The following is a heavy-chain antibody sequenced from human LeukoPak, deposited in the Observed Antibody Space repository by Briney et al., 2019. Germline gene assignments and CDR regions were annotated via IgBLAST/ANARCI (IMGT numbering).Heavy chain of an antibody. V-gene: IGHV3-15*01. CDR1: GYDFSNYW. CDR3: TTDRSQLRYFDWLQRKGDAFDI. Sequence: GESLKISCKGSGYDFSNYWIGWVRQAPGKGLEWVGRIKSKTDGGTTDYAAPVKGRFTISRDDSKNTLYLQMNSLKTEDTAVYYCTTDRSQLRYFDWLQRKGDAFDIWGQGTMVTVS. CDR2: IKSKTDGGTT. D-gene: IGHD3-9*01. J-gene: IGHJ3*02.